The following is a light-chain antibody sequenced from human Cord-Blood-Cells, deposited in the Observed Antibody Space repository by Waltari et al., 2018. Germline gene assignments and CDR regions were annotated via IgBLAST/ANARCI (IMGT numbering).Light chain of an antibody. V-gene: IGKV3-15*01. J-gene: IGKJ3*01. Sequence: EIVMTQSPATLSVSPGERATLSCRASQSVSSNLAWYQQKPGQAPRLLIYGASTRAPGIPARFSGSGSGTEFTLTISSLQSEDFAVYYCQQYNNWPHWAFGPGTKVDIK. CDR1: QSVSSN. CDR2: GAS. CDR3: QQYNNWPHWA.